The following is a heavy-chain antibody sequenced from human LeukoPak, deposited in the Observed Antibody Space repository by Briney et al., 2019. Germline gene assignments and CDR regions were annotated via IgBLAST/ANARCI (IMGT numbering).Heavy chain of an antibody. CDR3: ARGGGSYWGWNYFDY. D-gene: IGHD1-26*01. J-gene: IGHJ4*02. CDR1: GGSISSYY. Sequence: SETLSLTCTVSGGSISSYYWSWIRQPPGKGLEWIGRIYTSGSTNYNPSLKSRVTISVDTSKNQFSLKLSSVTAADTAVYYCARGGGSYWGWNYFDYWGQGTLVTVSS. CDR2: IYTSGST. V-gene: IGHV4-4*08.